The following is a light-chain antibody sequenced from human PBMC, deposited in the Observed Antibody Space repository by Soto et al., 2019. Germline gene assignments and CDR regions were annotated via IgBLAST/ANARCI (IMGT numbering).Light chain of an antibody. CDR2: EVS. Sequence: QSVLTQPASVSGSPGQSITISCTGTSSDLGSYDFVSWYQQYPGKAPQLIIYEVSYRPSGASNRFSGSKSGNTASLTISGLQADDEADYYCSSYTSSSTFGFGTGTKVTVL. CDR3: SSYTSSSTFG. CDR1: SSDLGSYDF. J-gene: IGLJ1*01. V-gene: IGLV2-14*01.